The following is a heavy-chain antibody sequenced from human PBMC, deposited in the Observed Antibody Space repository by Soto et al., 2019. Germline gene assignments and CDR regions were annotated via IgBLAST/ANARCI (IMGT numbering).Heavy chain of an antibody. J-gene: IGHJ4*02. D-gene: IGHD4-4*01. Sequence: QVQLQESGPGLVKPSQTLSLTCSVSGGSINSDEYYWSWIRQPPGGGLEWLGHVYYTGSTSYSPSMKSRLTISVDTSKNQFPLRLTSVSAADAAVYHCARDRSNSPALFDSWGQGTLVGVSP. CDR3: ARDRSNSPALFDS. CDR1: GGSINSDEYY. V-gene: IGHV4-30-4*01. CDR2: VYYTGST.